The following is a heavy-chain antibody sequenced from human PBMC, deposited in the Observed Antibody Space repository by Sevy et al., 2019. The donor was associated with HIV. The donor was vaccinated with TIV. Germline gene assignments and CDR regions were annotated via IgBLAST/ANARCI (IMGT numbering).Heavy chain of an antibody. CDR1: GFTFSQAW. J-gene: IGHJ6*02. V-gene: IGHV3-15*01. CDR2: IKSRKDGATT. CDR3: ATDVEIPSKGGVCYYGMDA. D-gene: IGHD4-4*01. Sequence: GGSLRLSCAASGFTFSQAWMSWVRQAPGKGLEWVDRIKSRKDGATTDFAAPVKGRFSISRDDSKNTLYLQMNSLKIEDTAVYYCATDVEIPSKGGVCYYGMDAWGQGTTVTVSS.